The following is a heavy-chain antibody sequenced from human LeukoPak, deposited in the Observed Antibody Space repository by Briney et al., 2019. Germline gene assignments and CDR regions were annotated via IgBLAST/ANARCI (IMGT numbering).Heavy chain of an antibody. CDR3: AKAGGY. CDR2: ISYDGSNR. Sequence: GGSLRLSCAASGFTFSSYGMHWVRQAPGKGLEWVAVISYDGSNRYYADSVKGRFTISRDNSKNTLYLQMSSLRAEDTAVYYCAKAGGYWGQGTLVTVSS. D-gene: IGHD3-10*01. J-gene: IGHJ4*02. V-gene: IGHV3-30*18. CDR1: GFTFSSYG.